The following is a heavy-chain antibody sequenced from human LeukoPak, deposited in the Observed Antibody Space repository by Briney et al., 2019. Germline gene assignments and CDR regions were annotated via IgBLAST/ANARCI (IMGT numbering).Heavy chain of an antibody. Sequence: ASVKVSCKASGYTFTGYYVHWVRQAPGQGLEWMGWINPNSGGTNYAQKFQGRVTMTRDTSISTAYMELSRLRSDDTAVYYCARDLTMVRGVPDYWGQGTLVTVSS. CDR1: GYTFTGYY. CDR2: INPNSGGT. J-gene: IGHJ4*02. CDR3: ARDLTMVRGVPDY. V-gene: IGHV1-2*02. D-gene: IGHD3-10*01.